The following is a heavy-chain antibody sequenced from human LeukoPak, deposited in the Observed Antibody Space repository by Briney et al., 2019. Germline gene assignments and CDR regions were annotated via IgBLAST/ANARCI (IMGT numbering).Heavy chain of an antibody. CDR2: ISYYGKNK. J-gene: IGHJ4*02. CDR1: GFIFNTSA. CDR3: ARDFDY. Sequence: PGGSLRLSCGASGFIFNTSAMHWVRQAPGKGLEWVAVISYYGKNKYYAESVRGRFTISRDNSKNTLYLQMNSLNTEDTAVYYCARDFDYWGQGTLVTVSS. V-gene: IGHV3-30*04.